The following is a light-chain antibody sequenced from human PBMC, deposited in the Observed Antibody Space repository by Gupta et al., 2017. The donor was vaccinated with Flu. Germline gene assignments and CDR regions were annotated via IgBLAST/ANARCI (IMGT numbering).Light chain of an antibody. J-gene: IGKJ2*01. Sequence: DLILTQSPTSLPVTLAQPPSISCSSTPSLVNSDGTTDLPWFQQRPGQSPRRLLYRVSHRESGVPDRFSGSGSGTDFTLRISRVEAEDVGVYYCMQGTHWPHTFGQGTKLEIK. CDR2: RVS. CDR3: MQGTHWPHT. CDR1: PSLVNSDGTTD. V-gene: IGKV2-30*01.